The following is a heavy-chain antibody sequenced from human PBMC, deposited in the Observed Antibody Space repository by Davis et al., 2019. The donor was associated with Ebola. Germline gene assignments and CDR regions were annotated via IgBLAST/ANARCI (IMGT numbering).Heavy chain of an antibody. J-gene: IGHJ5*02. CDR1: GYTFTSYA. D-gene: IGHD3-22*01. Sequence: ASVKVSCKASGYTFTSYAMHWVRQAPGQRLEWMGWINAGNGNTKYSQKFQGRVTMTRDTSTSTVYMELSSLRSEDTAVYYCARDRYDRTRYYDSSGYYNGCWFDPWGQGTLVTVSS. V-gene: IGHV1-3*01. CDR2: INAGNGNT. CDR3: ARDRYDRTRYYDSSGYYNGCWFDP.